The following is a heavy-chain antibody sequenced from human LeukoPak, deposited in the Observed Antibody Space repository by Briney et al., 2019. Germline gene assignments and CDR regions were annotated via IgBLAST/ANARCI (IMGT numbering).Heavy chain of an antibody. CDR1: GGSISSYY. CDR3: ASHTRGVNIHRIDY. V-gene: IGHV4-59*01. Sequence: SETLSLTCTVSGGSISSYYWSWIRQPPGKGLEWIGYIYYSGSTNYNPSLKSRVTISVDTSKNQFSLKLSSVTAADTAVYYCASHTRGVNIHRIDYWGQGTLVTVSS. CDR2: IYYSGST. D-gene: IGHD3-10*01. J-gene: IGHJ4*02.